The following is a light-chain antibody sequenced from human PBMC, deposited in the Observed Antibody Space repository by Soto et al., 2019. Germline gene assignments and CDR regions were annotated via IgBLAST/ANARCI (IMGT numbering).Light chain of an antibody. V-gene: IGKV3-20*01. CDR2: GAS. CDR3: QQYGRSPLMYT. Sequence: EIVLTQSPGTLSLSPGERATLSCRASQSVTSNYLAWYQQKPGQAPRLLIYGASTRAAGVPDRFSGSGSGTDFTLPITRLEPEDFAVYYWQQYGRSPLMYTFGQGTKLRVK. CDR1: QSVTSNY. J-gene: IGKJ2*01.